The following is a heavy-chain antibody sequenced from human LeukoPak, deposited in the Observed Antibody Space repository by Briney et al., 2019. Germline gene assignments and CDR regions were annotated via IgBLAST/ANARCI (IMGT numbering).Heavy chain of an antibody. J-gene: IGHJ3*02. CDR2: IYYSGST. CDR1: GGSISSSSYY. V-gene: IGHV4-39*07. D-gene: IGHD3-10*01. CDR3: ARASGSPHAFDI. Sequence: SETLSLTCTVSGGSISSSSYYWGWIRQPPGKGLEWIGSIYYSGSTYYNPSLKSRVTISVDTSKNQFSLKLSSVTAADTAVYYCARASGSPHAFDIWGQGTMVTVSS.